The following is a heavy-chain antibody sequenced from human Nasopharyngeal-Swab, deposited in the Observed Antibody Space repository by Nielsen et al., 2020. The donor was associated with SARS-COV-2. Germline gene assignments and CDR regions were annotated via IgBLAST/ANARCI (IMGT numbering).Heavy chain of an antibody. Sequence: GESLKISCAASGFTFSSYAMSWVRQAPGKGLEWVSAISGSGGSTYYADSVKGRFTISRDNSKNTLYLQMNSLRAEDTAVYYCARKNYYDSSGYYLVHFYCYYYGMDVWGQGTTVTVSS. D-gene: IGHD3-22*01. V-gene: IGHV3-23*01. CDR1: GFTFSSYA. CDR3: ARKNYYDSSGYYLVHFYCYYYGMDV. CDR2: ISGSGGST. J-gene: IGHJ6*02.